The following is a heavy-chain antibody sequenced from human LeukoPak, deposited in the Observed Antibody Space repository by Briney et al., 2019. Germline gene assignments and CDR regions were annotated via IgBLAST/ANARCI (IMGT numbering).Heavy chain of an antibody. CDR3: VRDPPRYYDF. D-gene: IGHD3-22*01. Sequence: GGSLRLSCVASGYTFSPYWMSWVRQAPGKGLEWIAHIDDSGSITHYADSVKGRFTISRENAKNSLNLQMNNLRAEDTAVYYCVRDPPRYYDFWGQGALVTVSS. CDR1: GYTFSPYW. J-gene: IGHJ4*02. CDR2: IDDSGSIT. V-gene: IGHV3-48*01.